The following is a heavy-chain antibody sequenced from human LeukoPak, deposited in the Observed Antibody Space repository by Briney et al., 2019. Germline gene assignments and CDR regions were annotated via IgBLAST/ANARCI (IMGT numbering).Heavy chain of an antibody. J-gene: IGHJ4*02. CDR2: IYYSGST. Sequence: KPSETLSLTCTVSGGSISSYYWSWIRQPPGKGLEWIGYIYYSGSTNYNPSLKSRVTISVDTSKNQFSLKLSSVTAADTAVYYCARGKNGYSYPFDYWGQGTLVTVSS. CDR1: GGSISSYY. V-gene: IGHV4-59*01. CDR3: ARGKNGYSYPFDY. D-gene: IGHD5-18*01.